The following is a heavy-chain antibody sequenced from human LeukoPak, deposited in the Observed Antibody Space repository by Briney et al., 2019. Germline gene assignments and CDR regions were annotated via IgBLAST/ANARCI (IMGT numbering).Heavy chain of an antibody. J-gene: IGHJ4*02. D-gene: IGHD2-21*01. CDR1: GGSISRSY. Sequence: PSETLSLTCTVSGGSISRSYWTWIRQPPGKGLEWIGYIHYSGSTNYNPSLKSRVTMSVDTSKNQFSLKLTSMTAADSAVYYCARQPNSGDYFFDYWGQGTLVTVSS. V-gene: IGHV4-59*08. CDR3: ARQPNSGDYFFDY. CDR2: IHYSGST.